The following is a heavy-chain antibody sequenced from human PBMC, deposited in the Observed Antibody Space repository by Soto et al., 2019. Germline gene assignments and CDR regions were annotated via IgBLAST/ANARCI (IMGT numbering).Heavy chain of an antibody. CDR1: GYSFTSYW. CDR3: AILEVVAAPGDYYYGMDV. CDR2: IDPSDSYT. J-gene: IGHJ6*02. V-gene: IGHV5-10-1*03. Sequence: EVQLVQSGAEVKKPGESLRISCKGSGYSFTSYWISWVRQMPGKGLEWMGRIDPSDSYTNYSPSFQGHVTISADKSISTAYLQWSSLKASDTAMYYCAILEVVAAPGDYYYGMDVWGQGTTVTVSS. D-gene: IGHD2-15*01.